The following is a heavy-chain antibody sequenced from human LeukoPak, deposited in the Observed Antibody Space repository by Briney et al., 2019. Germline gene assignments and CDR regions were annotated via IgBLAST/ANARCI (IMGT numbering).Heavy chain of an antibody. CDR1: GFTFRSYA. J-gene: IGHJ4*02. CDR3: AKADSSGYYGEFDY. CDR2: ISGSGGST. Sequence: PGGSLRLSCAASGFTFRSYAMNWVRQAPGKGLEWVSVISGSGGSTYYADSVEGRFTISRDNSKNTLYLQMNSLRAEDTAVYYCAKADSSGYYGEFDYWGQGTLVTVSS. D-gene: IGHD3-22*01. V-gene: IGHV3-23*01.